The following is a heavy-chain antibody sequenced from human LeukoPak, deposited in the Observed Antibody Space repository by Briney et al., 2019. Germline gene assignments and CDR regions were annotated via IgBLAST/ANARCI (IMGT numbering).Heavy chain of an antibody. Sequence: GESLKISCKGSGYSFTSYWISWVRQMPGKGLEWMGRIDPSDSYTNYSPSFQGHVTISADKSSSTAYLQWSSLKASDTAMYYCARHKADYDILTGYYLSNWFDPWGQGTLVTVSS. V-gene: IGHV5-10-1*01. D-gene: IGHD3-9*01. J-gene: IGHJ5*02. CDR2: IDPSDSYT. CDR1: GYSFTSYW. CDR3: ARHKADYDILTGYYLSNWFDP.